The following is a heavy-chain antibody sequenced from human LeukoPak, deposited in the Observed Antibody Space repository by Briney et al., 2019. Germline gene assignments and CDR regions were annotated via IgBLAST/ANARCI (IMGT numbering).Heavy chain of an antibody. V-gene: IGHV6-1*01. Sequence: QTLSLTCAISGDSVSTNSVAWNWIRQSPSRGLEWLGRTSYRSKWYNDYAVSVKSRITITPDTSKNQFSLQLNSVTPEDTAVYYCAREAEITRFDYWGQGTLVTVSS. CDR2: TSYRSKWYN. D-gene: IGHD5-24*01. CDR1: GDSVSTNSVA. J-gene: IGHJ4*02. CDR3: AREAEITRFDY.